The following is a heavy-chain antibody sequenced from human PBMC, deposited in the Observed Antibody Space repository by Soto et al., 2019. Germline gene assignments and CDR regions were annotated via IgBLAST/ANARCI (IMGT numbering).Heavy chain of an antibody. CDR1: GFTFTSSA. V-gene: IGHV1-58*01. D-gene: IGHD6-19*01. J-gene: IGHJ4*02. CDR2: IVVGSGNT. Sequence: SVKVSCKASGFTFTSSAVQWVRQARGQRLEWIGWIVVGSGNTNYAQKFQERVTITRDMSTSTAYMELSSLRSEDTAVYYCARDSSSRTVAGTGDYWGQGTLVTVSS. CDR3: ARDSSSRTVAGTGDY.